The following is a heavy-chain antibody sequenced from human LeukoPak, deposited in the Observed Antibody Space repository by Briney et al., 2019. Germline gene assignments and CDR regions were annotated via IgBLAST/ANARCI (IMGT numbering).Heavy chain of an antibody. D-gene: IGHD3-10*01. CDR2: MNPNSGNT. J-gene: IGHJ6*03. CDR1: GYTFTSYD. Sequence: GASVKVSCKASGYTFTSYDINWVRQATGQGLEWMGWMNPNSGNTGYAQKFQGRVTITRNTSISTAYMELSSLRSEDTALYYCARSRYGTGSQVSLYYYMDVWGKGTTVTVSS. V-gene: IGHV1-8*03. CDR3: ARSRYGTGSQVSLYYYMDV.